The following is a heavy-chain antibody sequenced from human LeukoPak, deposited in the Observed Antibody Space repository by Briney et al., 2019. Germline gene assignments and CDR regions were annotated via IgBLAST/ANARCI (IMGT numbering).Heavy chain of an antibody. CDR2: ISGSGGFT. Sequence: GGSPRLSCAASGFTFGSYAIYWVRQAPGKGLERVSGISGSGGFTYFADSVKGRFTISRDNSKNTVYLQINSLRAEDTALYYCGKTTAGYSSGRYPGWPMDYWGQGTLVTVSS. CDR3: GKTTAGYSSGRYPGWPMDY. V-gene: IGHV3-23*01. CDR1: GFTFGSYA. J-gene: IGHJ4*02. D-gene: IGHD6-19*01.